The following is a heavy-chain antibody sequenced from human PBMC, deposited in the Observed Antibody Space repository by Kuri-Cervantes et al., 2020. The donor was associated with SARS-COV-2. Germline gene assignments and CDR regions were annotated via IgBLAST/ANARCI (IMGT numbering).Heavy chain of an antibody. CDR3: ARDLPSKYYDFWSGVGWFDP. CDR2: ISAYNGNT. D-gene: IGHD3-3*01. J-gene: IGHJ5*02. Sequence: ASVKVSCKASGYTFTSYGISWVRQAPGQGLEWMGWISAYNGNTNYAQKLQGRVTMTTDTSTSTAYMELRSLRSDDTAVYYCARDLPSKYYDFWSGVGWFDPWGQGTLVTVSS. CDR1: GYTFTSYG. V-gene: IGHV1-18*01.